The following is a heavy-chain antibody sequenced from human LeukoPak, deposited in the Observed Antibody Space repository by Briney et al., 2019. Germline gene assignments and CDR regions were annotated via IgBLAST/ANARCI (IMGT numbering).Heavy chain of an antibody. CDR1: GGSFSGYY. CDR3: ARGGRVKDYGDYYYYYMDV. V-gene: IGHV4-34*01. Sequence: SETLSLTCAVYGGSFSGYYWSWIRQPPGKGLEWIGEITNYNPSLKSRVTISVDTSKNQFSLKLSSVTAADTAVYYCARGGRVKDYGDYYYYYMDVWGKGTTVTVSS. CDR2: IT. D-gene: IGHD4-17*01. J-gene: IGHJ6*03.